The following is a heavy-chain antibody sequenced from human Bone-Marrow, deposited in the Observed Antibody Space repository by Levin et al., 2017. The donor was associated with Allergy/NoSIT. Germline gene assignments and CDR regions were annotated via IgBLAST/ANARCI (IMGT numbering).Heavy chain of an antibody. D-gene: IGHD3-22*01. CDR1: GGSIRSYY. J-gene: IGHJ4*02. Sequence: SQTLSLTCTVSGGSIRSYYWSWIRQPPGKGLEWIGYIYYSGSTNYNPSLKSRVTISVDTSKNQFSLKLSSVTAADTAVYYCARVRPYYYETLFDYWGQGTLVTVSS. V-gene: IGHV4-59*01. CDR2: IYYSGST. CDR3: ARVRPYYYETLFDY.